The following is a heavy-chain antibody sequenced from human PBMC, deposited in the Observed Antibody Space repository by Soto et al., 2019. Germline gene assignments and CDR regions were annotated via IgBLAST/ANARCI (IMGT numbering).Heavy chain of an antibody. D-gene: IGHD3-10*01. Sequence: SETLSLTCTVSGGSISSYYWSWIRQPPGKGLEWIGYIYYSGSTNYNPSLKSRVTISVDTSKNQFSLKLSSVTAADTAVYYCPRVSTQSGYFDYWGQGTLVTVSS. CDR2: IYYSGST. CDR1: GGSISSYY. J-gene: IGHJ4*02. CDR3: PRVSTQSGYFDY. V-gene: IGHV4-59*01.